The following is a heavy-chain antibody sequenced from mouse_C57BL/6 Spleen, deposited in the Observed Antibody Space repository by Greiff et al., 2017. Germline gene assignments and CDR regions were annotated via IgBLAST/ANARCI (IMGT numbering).Heavy chain of an antibody. Sequence: EVKLVESGGDLVKPGGSLKLSCAASGFTFSSYGMSWVRQTPDKRLEWVATISSGGSYTYYPDSVKGRFTISRDNAKNTLYLQMSSLKSEDTAMYYCARLDGYYWYFDVWGTETTVTVAS. CDR3: ARLDGYYWYFDV. CDR2: ISSGGSYT. V-gene: IGHV5-6*01. D-gene: IGHD2-3*01. J-gene: IGHJ1*03. CDR1: GFTFSSYG.